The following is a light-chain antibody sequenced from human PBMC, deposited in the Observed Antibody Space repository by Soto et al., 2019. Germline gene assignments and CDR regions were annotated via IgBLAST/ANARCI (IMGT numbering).Light chain of an antibody. Sequence: DIQMTQSPSTLSASVGDRVTITCRASQSISSWLAWYQQKPGKAPKLLIYKASSLESGVPSRFSGSGSGTEFTLTISSLKPDDFATYYCQQYNGYSYTFGQGTELEIK. CDR1: QSISSW. CDR3: QQYNGYSYT. J-gene: IGKJ2*01. V-gene: IGKV1-5*03. CDR2: KAS.